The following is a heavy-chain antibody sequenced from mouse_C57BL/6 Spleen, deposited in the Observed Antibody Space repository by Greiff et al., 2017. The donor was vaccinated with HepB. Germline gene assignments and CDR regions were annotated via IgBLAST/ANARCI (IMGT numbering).Heavy chain of an antibody. CDR3: ARYYYGSSYFDY. J-gene: IGHJ2*01. V-gene: IGHV14-3*01. D-gene: IGHD1-1*01. CDR1: GFNIKNTY. CDR2: IDPANGNT. Sequence: EVKLVESVAELVRPGASVKLSCTASGFNIKNTYMHWVKQRPEQGLEWIGRIDPANGNTKYAPKFQGKATITADTSSNTAYLQLSSLTSEDTAIYYCARYYYGSSYFDYWGQGTTLTVSS.